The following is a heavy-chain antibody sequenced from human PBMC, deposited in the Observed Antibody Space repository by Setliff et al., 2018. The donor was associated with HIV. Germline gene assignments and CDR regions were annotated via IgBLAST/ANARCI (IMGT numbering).Heavy chain of an antibody. V-gene: IGHV3-23*01. CDR1: GFTFSSYA. Sequence: PGESLKISCAASGFTFSSYAMSWVRQAPGRGLEWVSIISGSGGSTYYADSVKGRFTISRDNSKNTLYLQMNSLRAEDTAVYYCAKDNSAVAAAGLQHWGQGTLVTVSS. CDR2: ISGSGGST. J-gene: IGHJ1*01. CDR3: AKDNSAVAAAGLQH. D-gene: IGHD6-13*01.